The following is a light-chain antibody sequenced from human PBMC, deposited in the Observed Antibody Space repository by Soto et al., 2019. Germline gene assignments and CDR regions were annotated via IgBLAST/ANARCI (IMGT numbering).Light chain of an antibody. V-gene: IGLV1-40*01. J-gene: IGLJ2*01. Sequence: QPVLTQPPSVSGAPGQRVTISCTGSSSNIGAGYDVHWYQQLPGRAPKLLIYGNTNRPSGVPDRFSGSKSGTSASLAITGFQAEDEADYYCLSFDSSLSVVFGGGTKVTVL. CDR2: GNT. CDR1: SSNIGAGYD. CDR3: LSFDSSLSVV.